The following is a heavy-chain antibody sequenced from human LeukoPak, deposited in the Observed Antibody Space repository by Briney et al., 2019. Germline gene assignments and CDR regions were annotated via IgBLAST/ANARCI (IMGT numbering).Heavy chain of an antibody. D-gene: IGHD2-2*01. CDR2: IIPIFGTA. Sequence: GASVTVSCKASGGTFSSYAISWVRQAPGQGLEWMGGIIPIFGTANYAQKFQGRVTITADESTSTAYMELSSLRSEDTAVYYCARRYCSSTSCRPRDGMDVWGQGTTVTVSS. V-gene: IGHV1-69*13. CDR3: ARRYCSSTSCRPRDGMDV. CDR1: GGTFSSYA. J-gene: IGHJ6*02.